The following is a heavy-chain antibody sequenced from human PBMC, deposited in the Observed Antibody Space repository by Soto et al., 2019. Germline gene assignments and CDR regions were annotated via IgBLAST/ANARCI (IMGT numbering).Heavy chain of an antibody. CDR3: ATAHYSPMANLGGYYYYGMDV. D-gene: IGHD2-21*01. V-gene: IGHV1-2*04. CDR1: GSTFTGYY. Sequence: ASVKVSCKASGSTFTGYYMHWVRQAPGQGLEWMGWINPNSGGTNYAQKFQGWVTMTRDTSISTAYMELSTLSSDDTAAYYCATAHYSPMANLGGYYYYGMDVWGQGTTVTVSS. CDR2: INPNSGGT. J-gene: IGHJ6*02.